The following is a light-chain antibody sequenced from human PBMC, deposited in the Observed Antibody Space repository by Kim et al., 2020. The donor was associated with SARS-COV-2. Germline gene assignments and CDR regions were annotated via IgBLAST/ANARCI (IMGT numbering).Light chain of an antibody. V-gene: IGKV1-39*01. CDR2: GAS. Sequence: DIQMTQSPSSLSASVRDRVTITCRASQTITNYLNWYQQKPGKAPKLLIYGASSLQSGVPSRFSGSGSGTSFTLTISSLQLEDFATYYCQQRYSTPLTFGGGTKVDIK. J-gene: IGKJ4*01. CDR1: QTITNY. CDR3: QQRYSTPLT.